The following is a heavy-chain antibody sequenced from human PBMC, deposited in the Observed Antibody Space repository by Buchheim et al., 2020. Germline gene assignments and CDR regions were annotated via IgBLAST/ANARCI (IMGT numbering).Heavy chain of an antibody. V-gene: IGHV5-10-1*03. CDR1: GYSFTSYW. D-gene: IGHD6-19*01. J-gene: IGHJ6*02. CDR3: ARPTRIAVAGTFSYYYYGMDV. CDR2: IDPSDSYT. Sequence: EVQLVQSGAEVKKPGESLRISCKGSGYSFTSYWISWVRQMPGKGLEWMGRIDPSDSYTNYSPSFQGHVTISADQSISTAYLQWSSLKAADTAMYYCARPTRIAVAGTFSYYYYGMDVWGQGTT.